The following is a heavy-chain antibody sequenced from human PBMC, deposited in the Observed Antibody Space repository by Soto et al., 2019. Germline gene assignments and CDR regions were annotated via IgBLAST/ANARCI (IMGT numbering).Heavy chain of an antibody. CDR1: GYTFTSYG. CDR3: ARDRNYGSGSSPADY. Sequence: ASVKVSCKASGYTFTSYGISWVRQAPGQGLEWMGWISAYNGNTNYAQKLQGRVTMTTDTSTSTAYMELRSLRSDDTAVYYCARDRNYGSGSSPADYWGQGTLVTVSS. D-gene: IGHD3-10*01. J-gene: IGHJ4*02. V-gene: IGHV1-18*01. CDR2: ISAYNGNT.